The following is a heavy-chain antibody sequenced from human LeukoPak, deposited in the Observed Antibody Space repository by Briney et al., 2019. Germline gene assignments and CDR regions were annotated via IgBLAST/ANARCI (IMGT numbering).Heavy chain of an antibody. CDR2: INSSSRYI. CDR1: GFTFSSYS. J-gene: IGHJ4*02. V-gene: IGHV3-21*01. Sequence: KPGGSLRLSCAASGFTFSSYSMNWVRQAPGKGLEWVSSINSSSRYIYYAGSVKGRFTISRDNAKNSLYLQMNSLRAEDTAVYYCASSYCSSTSCYDHWGQGTLVTVSS. CDR3: ASSYCSSTSCYDH. D-gene: IGHD2-2*01.